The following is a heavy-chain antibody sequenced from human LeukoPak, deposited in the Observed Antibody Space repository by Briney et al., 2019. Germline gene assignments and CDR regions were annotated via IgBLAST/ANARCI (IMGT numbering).Heavy chain of an antibody. CDR3: ARDLGGGDCYSCYNWFDP. CDR1: GGSISSYY. Sequence: SETLSLTCTVSGGSISSYYRSWIRQPAGKGLEWIGRIYTSGITNYNPSLKSRVTISVDTSKNEFSLKLSSVTAADTAVYYCARDLGGGDCYSCYNWFDPWGQGTLVTVSS. CDR2: IYTSGIT. D-gene: IGHD2-21*01. V-gene: IGHV4-4*07. J-gene: IGHJ5*02.